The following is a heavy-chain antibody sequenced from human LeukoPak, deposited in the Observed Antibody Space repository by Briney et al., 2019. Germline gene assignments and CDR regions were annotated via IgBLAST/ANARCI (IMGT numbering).Heavy chain of an antibody. CDR1: GVSVTRGAYY. D-gene: IGHD6-6*01. J-gene: IGHJ6*03. CDR2: VYYNGNT. CDR3: ARGGIAARPYYYYMDV. Sequence: SETLSLTCTVSGVSVTRGAYYWTWIRQPPGKGLEWIGHVYYNGNTDYNPSLKSRVAISVDTSKNQFSLKLSSVTAADTAVYYCARGGIAARPYYYYMDVWGKGTTVTVSS. V-gene: IGHV4-61*08.